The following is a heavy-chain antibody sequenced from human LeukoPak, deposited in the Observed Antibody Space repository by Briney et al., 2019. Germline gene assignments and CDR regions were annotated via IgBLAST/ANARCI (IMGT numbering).Heavy chain of an antibody. D-gene: IGHD2-2*01. CDR3: AREGKYCSSTSCYPGAFDI. Sequence: GASAKVSCKASGYTFTSYGISWVRQAPGQGLEWMGWISAYNGNTNYAQKLQGRVTMTTDTSTSTAYLELRSLRSDDTAVYYCAREGKYCSSTSCYPGAFDIWGQGTMVTVSS. J-gene: IGHJ3*02. CDR1: GYTFTSYG. V-gene: IGHV1-18*01. CDR2: ISAYNGNT.